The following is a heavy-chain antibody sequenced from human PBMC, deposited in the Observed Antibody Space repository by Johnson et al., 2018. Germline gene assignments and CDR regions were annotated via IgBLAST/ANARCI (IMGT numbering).Heavy chain of an antibody. J-gene: IGHJ1*01. CDR2: INLDGSEK. V-gene: IGHV3-7*01. CDR1: GFTFSRYW. CDR3: ARDGEYFQY. Sequence: QLVESGGGLVQPGGSLRLSCAASGFTFSRYWMTWVRQAPGKGLEWVANINLDGSEKYYVDSVKGRFTISRDNVKNSHYLQMNSLRAEDTAVYYCARDGEYFQYWGQGTLVTVSP.